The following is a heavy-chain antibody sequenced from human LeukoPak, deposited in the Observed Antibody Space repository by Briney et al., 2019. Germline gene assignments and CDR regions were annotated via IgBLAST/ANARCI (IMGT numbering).Heavy chain of an antibody. CDR1: GFNFSSYS. CDR2: ISSSSSYI. Sequence: GGSLRLSCAASGFNFSSYSMIWVRQAPGKGMESVSSISSSSSYIYYADSVKGRFTISRDNAKNSLYLQMNSLRAEDTAVYYCARDLGDNGDYILDYWGQGTLVTVSS. J-gene: IGHJ4*02. V-gene: IGHV3-21*01. D-gene: IGHD4-17*01. CDR3: ARDLGDNGDYILDY.